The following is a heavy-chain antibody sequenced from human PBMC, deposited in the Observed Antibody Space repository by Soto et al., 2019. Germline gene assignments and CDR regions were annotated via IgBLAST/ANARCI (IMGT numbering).Heavy chain of an antibody. CDR3: SKDRLQFTRYYYGMVV. D-gene: IGHD5-12*01. J-gene: IGHJ6*02. CDR2: ISGSGGST. Sequence: EVQLLESGGGLVQPGGSLRLSCAASGFTFSSYAMSWVRQAPGKGLEWVSAISGSGGSTYYAESVKGRFTISRDNSKNTLYLQMNSLRAEDTAVYYWSKDRLQFTRYYYGMVVWGQGTTVTVSS. V-gene: IGHV3-23*01. CDR1: GFTFSSYA.